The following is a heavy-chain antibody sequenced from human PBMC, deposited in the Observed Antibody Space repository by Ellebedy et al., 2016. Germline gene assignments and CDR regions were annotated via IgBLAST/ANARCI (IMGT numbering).Heavy chain of an antibody. CDR2: IIPILGIA. Sequence: SVKVSCXASGGTFSSYAISWVRQAPGQGLEWMGRIIPILGIANYAQKFQGRVTITADKSTSTAYMELSSLRSEDTAVYYCARDEEMYYDILTGYSLRYWGQGTLVTVSS. D-gene: IGHD3-9*01. CDR3: ARDEEMYYDILTGYSLRY. CDR1: GGTFSSYA. J-gene: IGHJ4*02. V-gene: IGHV1-69*04.